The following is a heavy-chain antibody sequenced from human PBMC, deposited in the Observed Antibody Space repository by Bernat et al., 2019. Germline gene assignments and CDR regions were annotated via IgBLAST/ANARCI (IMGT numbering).Heavy chain of an antibody. CDR1: GFTFSSYG. D-gene: IGHD6-13*01. Sequence: QVQLVESGGGVVQPGRSLRLSCAASGFTFSSYGMHWVRQAPGKGLEWVAVISYDGSNKYYADSVKGRFTISRDNSKKTLYLQMNSLRAEDTAVYYGTKDLIAAAGGDYWGQGTLVTVSS. V-gene: IGHV3-30*18. J-gene: IGHJ4*02. CDR3: TKDLIAAAGGDY. CDR2: ISYDGSNK.